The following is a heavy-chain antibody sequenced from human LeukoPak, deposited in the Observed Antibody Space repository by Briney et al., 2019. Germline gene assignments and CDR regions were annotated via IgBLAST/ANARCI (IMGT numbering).Heavy chain of an antibody. CDR1: GFTFNTAW. D-gene: IGHD2-15*01. V-gene: IGHV3-15*01. Sequence: PGGSLRLSCAASGFTFNTAWLSWVRQAPGRGLEWVGRIKSKTDGGTIDYAAPVKGRFTISRDDSKNTLYLQMNGLKTEDTAVYYCTTEGYCSGGSCYSFDNWGQGTLVTVSS. J-gene: IGHJ4*02. CDR2: IKSKTDGGTI. CDR3: TTEGYCSGGSCYSFDN.